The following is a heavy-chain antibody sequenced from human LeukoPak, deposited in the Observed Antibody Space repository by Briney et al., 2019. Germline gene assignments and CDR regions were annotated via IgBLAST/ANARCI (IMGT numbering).Heavy chain of an antibody. D-gene: IGHD3-10*01. CDR3: GGGLVRGPKDY. CDR1: GFTFSSYC. V-gene: IGHV3-7*01. Sequence: GGSLRLSCAASGFTFSSYCMSWVRQAPGKGLEWVANIKQDGCEKFYVDSVKGRFTISRDNAKTSLYLQMNRLRAEDTAVYYCGGGLVRGPKDYWGQGTLVTVSS. CDR2: IKQDGCEK. J-gene: IGHJ4*02.